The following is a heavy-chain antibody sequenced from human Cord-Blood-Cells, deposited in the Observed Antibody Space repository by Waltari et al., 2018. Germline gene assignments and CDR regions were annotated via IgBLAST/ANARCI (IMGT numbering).Heavy chain of an antibody. J-gene: IGHJ4*02. CDR1: GGSFRGYH. Sequence: QVQLQQWGAGLLKPSETLSLTCAVYGGSFRGYHWSWLRQPPRKGLAWIGEINHSGSTNYNPSLKSRVTISVDTSKNQFSLKLSSVTAADTAVYYCARGFGSGWYFDYWGQGTLVTVSS. V-gene: IGHV4-34*01. D-gene: IGHD6-19*01. CDR3: ARGFGSGWYFDY. CDR2: INHSGST.